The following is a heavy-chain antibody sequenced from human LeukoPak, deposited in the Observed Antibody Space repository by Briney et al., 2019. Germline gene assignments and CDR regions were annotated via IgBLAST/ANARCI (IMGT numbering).Heavy chain of an antibody. D-gene: IGHD4-17*01. CDR2: IYYSGST. J-gene: IGHJ5*02. CDR3: AGAGQPLDYGDVT. V-gene: IGHV4-61*01. Sequence: SETLSLTCTVSGGSVSSGRYYWSWLRQPPGKGLEWLGYIYYSGSTNYNPSLKSRVTISVDTSKNQFSLKLSSVTAADTAVYYCAGAGQPLDYGDVTWGQGTLVTVSS. CDR1: GGSVSSGRYY.